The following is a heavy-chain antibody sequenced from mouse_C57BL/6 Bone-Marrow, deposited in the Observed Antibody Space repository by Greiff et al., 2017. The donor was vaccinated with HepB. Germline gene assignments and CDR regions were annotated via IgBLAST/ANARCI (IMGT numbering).Heavy chain of an antibody. V-gene: IGHV1-80*01. D-gene: IGHD1-1*01. CDR1: GYAFSSYW. J-gene: IGHJ2*01. CDR3: ASPLITTVVAFDY. CDR2: IYPGDGDT. Sequence: QVQLQQSGAELVKPGASVKISCKASGYAFSSYWMNWVKQRPGQGLEWIGQIYPGDGDTNYNGKFKGKATLTADHSTSTAYMQLSSLTSEDSAVYFFASPLITTVVAFDYWGQGTTLTVSS.